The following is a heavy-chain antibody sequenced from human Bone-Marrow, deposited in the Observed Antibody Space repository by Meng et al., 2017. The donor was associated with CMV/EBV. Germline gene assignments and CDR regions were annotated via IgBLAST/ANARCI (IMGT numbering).Heavy chain of an antibody. CDR3: AREDASAFDI. J-gene: IGHJ3*02. CDR1: GFTFSSYV. CDR2: IRYAGNNK. Sequence: GGSLRLSCAASGFTFSSYVMHWVRQAPGKGLEWVAFIRYAGNNKFYADSVKGRFTISRDNSKNTLYLQMNSLRAEDTAVYYCAREDASAFDIWGQGTIVTVSS. D-gene: IGHD2-2*01. V-gene: IGHV3-30-3*01.